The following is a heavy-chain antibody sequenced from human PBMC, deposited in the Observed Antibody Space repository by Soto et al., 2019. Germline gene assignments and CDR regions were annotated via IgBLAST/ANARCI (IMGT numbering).Heavy chain of an antibody. V-gene: IGHV5-51*01. J-gene: IGHJ4*02. CDR1: GYIFIDYW. Sequence: GESLKISCKASGYIFIDYWIGWVRQMPGKGLEWMGIVYPRDSDTRYRPSFQGQVTISADRSTGTAFLQWRSLKASDTALYYCARPPLPGYSIHFNSWVQGTLVTVSS. CDR2: VYPRDSDT. CDR3: ARPPLPGYSIHFNS. D-gene: IGHD2-15*01.